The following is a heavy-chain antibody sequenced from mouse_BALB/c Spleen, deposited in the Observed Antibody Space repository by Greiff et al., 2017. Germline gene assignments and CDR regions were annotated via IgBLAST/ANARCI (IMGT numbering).Heavy chain of an antibody. Sequence: EVQGVESGGGLVQPKGSLKLSCAASGFTFNTYAMNWVRQAPGKGLEWVARIRSKSNNYATYYADSVKDRFTISRDDSQSMLYLQMNNLKTEDTAMYYCVRHGYYGSSYYFDYWGQGTTLTVSS. CDR2: IRSKSNNYAT. CDR1: GFTFNTYA. D-gene: IGHD1-1*01. J-gene: IGHJ2*01. CDR3: VRHGYYGSSYYFDY. V-gene: IGHV10-1*02.